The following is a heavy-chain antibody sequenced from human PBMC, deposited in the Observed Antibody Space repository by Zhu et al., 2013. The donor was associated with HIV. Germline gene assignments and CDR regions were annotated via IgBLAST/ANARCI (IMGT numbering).Heavy chain of an antibody. CDR2: INPQNGDT. J-gene: IGHJ4*02. V-gene: IGHV1-2*07. CDR3: AREDYRMGAPFDY. Sequence: QVQLLQSDSEMKKPGASLTLSCRASNYSFNAYYIHWLRQAPGQGLEWIAYINPQNGDTNYAHDFQGRVTLKRDTSINTTYMEIRQMTVDDSAIYFCAREDYRMGAPFDYWGQGTLVAVSS. CDR1: NYSFNAYY. D-gene: IGHD2-8*01.